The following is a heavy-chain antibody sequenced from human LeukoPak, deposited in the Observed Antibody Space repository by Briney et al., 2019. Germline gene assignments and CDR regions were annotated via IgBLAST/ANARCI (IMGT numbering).Heavy chain of an antibody. CDR1: GFIFSDNW. D-gene: IGHD2-21*01. Sequence: GGSLRLSCVASGFIFSDNWLHWVRQAPGKGLEYVSAISSNGGSTYYADSVKGRFTISRDNSKNTLYLQMSSLRAEDTAVYYCARDGEEFDPWGQGTLVTVSS. CDR2: ISSNGGST. CDR3: ARDGEEFDP. J-gene: IGHJ5*02. V-gene: IGHV3-64D*06.